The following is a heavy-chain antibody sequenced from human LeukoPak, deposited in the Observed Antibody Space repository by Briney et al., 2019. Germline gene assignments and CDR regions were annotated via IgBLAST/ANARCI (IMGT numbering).Heavy chain of an antibody. CDR2: IYSGGGT. V-gene: IGHV4-59*01. J-gene: IGHJ4*02. Sequence: PSETLSLTCTVSGDSINGYYWSWIRQSPGKGLEYIGYIYSGGGTTSSPSLRSRVTISVDTSKNYISLKVTSVTAADTAIYYCASHYPYSSSWLDYWGQGTLVTVSS. D-gene: IGHD2-2*01. CDR1: GDSINGYY. CDR3: ASHYPYSSSWLDY.